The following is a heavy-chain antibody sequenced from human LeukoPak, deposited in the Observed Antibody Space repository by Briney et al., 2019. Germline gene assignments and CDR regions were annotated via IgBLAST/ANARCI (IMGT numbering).Heavy chain of an antibody. V-gene: IGHV1-8*03. J-gene: IGHJ4*02. CDR3: ARGVEYSSGWYFPFEY. CDR2: MNPNSGNT. D-gene: IGHD6-19*01. CDR1: GYTFTSYD. Sequence: ASVKVSCKASGYTFTSYDINWVRQATGQGLEWMGWMNPNSGNTGYAQKFQGRVTITRNTSISTAYMELSSLRSEDTAVYYCARGVEYSSGWYFPFEYWGQGTLVTVAS.